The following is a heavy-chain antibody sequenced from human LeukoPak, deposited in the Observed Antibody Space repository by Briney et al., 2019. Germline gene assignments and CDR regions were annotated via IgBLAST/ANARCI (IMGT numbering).Heavy chain of an antibody. V-gene: IGHV4-59*12. J-gene: IGHJ4*02. Sequence: PSETLSLTCTVSGGSISSYYWSWIRQPPGKGLEWIGYIYYSGSTNYNPSLKSRVTISVDTSKNQFSLKLSSVTAADTAVYYCAREIAGYSSGGVYWGQGTLVTVSS. CDR2: IYYSGST. CDR1: GGSISSYY. CDR3: AREIAGYSSGGVY. D-gene: IGHD6-19*01.